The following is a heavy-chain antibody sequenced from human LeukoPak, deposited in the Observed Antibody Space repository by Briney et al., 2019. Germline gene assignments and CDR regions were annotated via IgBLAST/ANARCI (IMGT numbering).Heavy chain of an antibody. J-gene: IGHJ4*02. CDR1: GGSISSYY. CDR2: IYYSGST. CDR3: ARDDGGNSLQFRY. Sequence: SETLSLTCTVSGGSISSYYWSWIRQPPGKGLEWIGYIYYSGSTNYNPSLKSRVTISVDTSKNQFSLKLSSVTAADTAVYYCARDDGGNSLQFRYWGQGTLVTVSS. D-gene: IGHD4-23*01. V-gene: IGHV4-59*01.